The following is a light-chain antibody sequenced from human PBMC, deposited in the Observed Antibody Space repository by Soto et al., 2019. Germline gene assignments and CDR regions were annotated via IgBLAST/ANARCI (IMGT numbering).Light chain of an antibody. CDR2: DAS. CDR1: RSVSSY. V-gene: IGKV3-11*01. J-gene: IGKJ5*01. Sequence: EIVLTQSPATLSLSPGERATLSCRASRSVSSYLAWYQQKPDQAPRLLIYDASNRATGIPARFSGSGSGTAFTLTISSLEPEDFGVYYCQQRGNWPLTFGQGTRLVI. CDR3: QQRGNWPLT.